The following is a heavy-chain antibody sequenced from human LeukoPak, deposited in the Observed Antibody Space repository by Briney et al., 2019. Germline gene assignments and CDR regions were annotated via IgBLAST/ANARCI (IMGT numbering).Heavy chain of an antibody. CDR2: INPDNGGT. V-gene: IGHV1-2*02. D-gene: IGHD6-13*01. CDR1: GYTFTGYY. J-gene: IGHJ6*02. Sequence: ASVKVSCKASGYTFTGYYMHWFRQAPGQRLEWMGWINPDNGGTIYAENFQGRVTMARDTSISRAYMELSSLTSDDTAVYYCARAQGGAAAGYYYYGLDVWGQGTTVTVSS. CDR3: ARAQGGAAAGYYYYGLDV.